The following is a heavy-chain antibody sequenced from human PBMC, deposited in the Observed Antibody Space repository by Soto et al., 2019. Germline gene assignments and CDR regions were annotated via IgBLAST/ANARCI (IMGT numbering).Heavy chain of an antibody. D-gene: IGHD2-15*01. CDR1: GGTFSSYA. Sequence: SVKVSCKASGGTFSSYAISWVRQAPGQGLEWMGGIIPIFGTANYAQKFQGRVTITADESTSTAYMELSSLRSEDTAVYYCARTPIEPNWFDPWGQGTLVTVSS. CDR3: ARTPIEPNWFDP. J-gene: IGHJ5*02. V-gene: IGHV1-69*13. CDR2: IIPIFGTA.